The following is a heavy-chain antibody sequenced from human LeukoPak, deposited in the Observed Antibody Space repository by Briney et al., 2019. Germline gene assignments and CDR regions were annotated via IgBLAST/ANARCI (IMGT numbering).Heavy chain of an antibody. CDR1: GGSISRYY. J-gene: IGHJ4*02. V-gene: IGHV4-59*06. Sequence: SETLSLTCTVSGGSISRYYWSWIRQPPGKGLEWIGYIYYGGSIYYNPSLKSRITISVDTSKNQFSLELSSVTAADTAVYFCARADGGVRGYYFDYWGQGIMVTVSS. CDR3: ARADGGVRGYYFDY. CDR2: IYYGGSI. D-gene: IGHD3-10*01.